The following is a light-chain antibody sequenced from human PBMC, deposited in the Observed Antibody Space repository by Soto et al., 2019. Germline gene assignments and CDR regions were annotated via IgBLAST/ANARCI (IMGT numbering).Light chain of an antibody. CDR2: DVS. CDR1: SSDGGGYNY. CDR3: CSYGGSYIWV. V-gene: IGLV2-11*01. Sequence: QSALTQPRSVSGSLGQSVTLSCTGTSSDGGGYNYVSWYQQQPGKAPKLMIYDVSKRPSGVPDRFSGSRSGNTASLTISGLQAEDEEDYYCCSYGGSYIWVFGGGTKLTVL. J-gene: IGLJ3*02.